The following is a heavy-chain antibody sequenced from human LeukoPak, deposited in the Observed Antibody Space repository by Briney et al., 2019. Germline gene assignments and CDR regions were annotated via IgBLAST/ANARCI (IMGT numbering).Heavy chain of an antibody. D-gene: IGHD4-11*01. CDR1: GGTFSSYA. J-gene: IGHJ4*02. Sequence: SVKVSCKASGGTFSSYAISWVRPAPGQGLEWMGRIIPILGIANYAQKFQGRVTITADKSTSTAYMELSSLRSEDTAVYYCAKAWDMTTAPFDYWGQGTLVTVSS. CDR2: IIPILGIA. CDR3: AKAWDMTTAPFDY. V-gene: IGHV1-69*04.